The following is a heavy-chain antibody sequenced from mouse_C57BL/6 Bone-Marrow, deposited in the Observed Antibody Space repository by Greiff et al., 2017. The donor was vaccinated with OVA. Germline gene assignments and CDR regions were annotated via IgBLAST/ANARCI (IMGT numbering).Heavy chain of an antibody. D-gene: IGHD3-1*01. J-gene: IGHJ4*01. Sequence: QVQLKQSGPELVKPGASVKISCKASGYAFSSSWMNWVKQRPGKGLEWIGRIYPGDGDTNYNGKFKGKATLTADKSSSTAYMQLSSLTSEDSAVYFCARSGFLRYYAMDYWGQGTSVTVSS. CDR2: IYPGDGDT. V-gene: IGHV1-82*01. CDR3: ARSGFLRYYAMDY. CDR1: GYAFSSSW.